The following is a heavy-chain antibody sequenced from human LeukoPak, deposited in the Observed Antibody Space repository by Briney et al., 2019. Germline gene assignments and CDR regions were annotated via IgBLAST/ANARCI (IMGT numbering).Heavy chain of an antibody. CDR2: SSAYNGNT. J-gene: IGHJ4*02. V-gene: IGHV1-18*01. Sequence: ASVKVSCTASGYTFTSYGISWVRQAPGQGREWMGWSSAYNGNTNYAQKLQGRVTMTTDTSTSAAYTELRSLRSDDTAVYCCARDLPSEFAYWGQGTLVTVSS. CDR3: ARDLPSEFAY. CDR1: GYTFTSYG. D-gene: IGHD1-26*01.